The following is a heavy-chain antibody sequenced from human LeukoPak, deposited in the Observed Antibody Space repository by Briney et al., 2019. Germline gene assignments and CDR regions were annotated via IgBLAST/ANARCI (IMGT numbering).Heavy chain of an antibody. D-gene: IGHD6-19*01. V-gene: IGHV4-59*01. CDR3: ATRRIAVAAPFDF. Sequence: PSETLSLTCTASGGTISSYYWSWIRQAPGKGLEWIGYIYYSGSTKYNPSLESRRTISAGTSKNQFSLKVSSVTAADTAVYYCATRRIAVAAPFDFWGQGTLVTVSS. J-gene: IGHJ4*02. CDR2: IYYSGST. CDR1: GGTISSYY.